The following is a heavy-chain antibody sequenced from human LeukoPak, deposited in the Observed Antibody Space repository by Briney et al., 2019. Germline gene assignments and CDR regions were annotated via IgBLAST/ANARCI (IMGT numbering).Heavy chain of an antibody. CDR2: IYYSGST. CDR3: ARSPGYYYYYYGMDV. D-gene: IGHD1-14*01. J-gene: IGHJ6*02. V-gene: IGHV4-59*01. Sequence: NPSETLSLTCTVSGGSISSYYWSWIRQPPGKGLEWIGYIYYSGSTNYNPSLKSRVTISVDTSKNQFSLKLSSVTAADTAVYYCARSPGYYYYYYGMDVWGQGTTVTVSS. CDR1: GGSISSYY.